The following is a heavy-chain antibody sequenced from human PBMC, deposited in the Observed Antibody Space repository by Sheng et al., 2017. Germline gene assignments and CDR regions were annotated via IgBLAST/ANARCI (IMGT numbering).Heavy chain of an antibody. CDR3: ARGWREGPYYYDSSGYYYGPYYFDY. J-gene: IGHJ4*02. Sequence: EVQLVESGGGLVKPGGSLRLSCAASGFTFSSYSMNWVRQAPGKGLEWVSSISSSSSYIYYADSVKGRFTISRDNAKNSLYLQMNSLRAEDTAVYYCARGWREGPYYYDSSGYYYGPYYFDYWGQGTLVTVSS. V-gene: IGHV3-21*01. CDR2: ISSSSSYI. CDR1: GFTFSSYS. D-gene: IGHD3-22*01.